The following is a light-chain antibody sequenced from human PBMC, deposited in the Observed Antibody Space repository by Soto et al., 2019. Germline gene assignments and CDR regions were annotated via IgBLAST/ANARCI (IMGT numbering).Light chain of an antibody. J-gene: IGKJ1*01. CDR1: QTISSW. V-gene: IGKV1-5*03. Sequence: DIQMTQSPSTLSGSVGDRVTITCRASQTISSWLAWYQQKPGKAPKLLIYKASTLKSGVPSRFSGSGSGTEFTLTITSLQPDDFATYDCQHYNSYSEAFGKGNKVYLK. CDR2: KAS. CDR3: QHYNSYSEA.